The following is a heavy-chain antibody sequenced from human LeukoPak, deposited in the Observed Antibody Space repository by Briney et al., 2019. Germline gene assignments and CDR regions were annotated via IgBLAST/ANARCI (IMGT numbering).Heavy chain of an antibody. Sequence: GGSLRLSCAASGFTFSSYEMNWVRQAPGKGLEWVSYISSSGSTTYYADSVKGRFTISRDNAKNSLYLQMNSLRAEDTAVYYCARDSSSWYDAFDMWGQGTMVTASS. J-gene: IGHJ3*02. V-gene: IGHV3-48*03. CDR1: GFTFSSYE. CDR2: ISSSGSTT. D-gene: IGHD6-13*01. CDR3: ARDSSSWYDAFDM.